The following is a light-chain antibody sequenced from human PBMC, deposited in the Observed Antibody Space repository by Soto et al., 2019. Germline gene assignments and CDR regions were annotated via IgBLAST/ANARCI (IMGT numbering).Light chain of an antibody. J-gene: IGKJ5*01. Sequence: VMTQSPVTLSVYPGERATLSCRASQSISIYLAWYQQKPGQAPRLLIYDASNRATGIPARFSGSGSGTGFTLTISSLEPEDFAVYYCQQRKNSPTEITFGQGTRLEI. CDR3: QQRKNSPTEIT. V-gene: IGKV3-11*01. CDR2: DAS. CDR1: QSISIY.